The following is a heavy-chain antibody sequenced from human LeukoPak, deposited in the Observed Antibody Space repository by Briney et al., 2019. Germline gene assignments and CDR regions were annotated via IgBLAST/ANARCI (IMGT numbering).Heavy chain of an antibody. CDR2: ISSDGSYI. V-gene: IGHV3-21*01. D-gene: IGHD2-15*01. J-gene: IGHJ4*03. Sequence: TGGSLRHSCVASGLTFNNYNMNWVRQAPGKGLEWVSLISSDGSYIYYADSVRGRFTISRDNAKNSLYLQMNSLRAEDTAVYFCASPHYCSGSSCCFGYWGQGTLVTVSS. CDR3: ASPHYCSGSSCCFGY. CDR1: GLTFNNYN.